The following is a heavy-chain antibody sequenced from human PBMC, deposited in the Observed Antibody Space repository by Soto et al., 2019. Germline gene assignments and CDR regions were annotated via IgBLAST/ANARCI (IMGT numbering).Heavy chain of an antibody. V-gene: IGHV3-23*01. Sequence: EVQLLESGGGLVQPGGSLRLSCAASGFTFSSYAMSWVRQAPGKGLEWVSAISGSGGSTYYADSVKGRFTISRDNSKNTLYLQMNSLRAADSAVYYCAKGIGAAGTPGRYSDYWGQGTLVTVSS. D-gene: IGHD6-13*01. CDR2: ISGSGGST. CDR3: AKGIGAAGTPGRYSDY. J-gene: IGHJ4*02. CDR1: GFTFSSYA.